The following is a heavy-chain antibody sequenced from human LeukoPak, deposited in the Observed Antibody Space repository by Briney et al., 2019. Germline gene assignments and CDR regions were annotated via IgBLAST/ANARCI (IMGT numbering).Heavy chain of an antibody. J-gene: IGHJ4*02. D-gene: IGHD2-21*01. Sequence: ASVKVSCRASGYTFSNFVINWVRQPPGQGLEWMGWISVYNGNAIYAQNLQGRATMTTDTSTSTAYLELSSLKSDDTAIYYCARSGPQDWALDHWGRGTLATVSP. CDR3: ARSGPQDWALDH. CDR1: GYTFSNFV. CDR2: ISVYNGNA. V-gene: IGHV1-18*01.